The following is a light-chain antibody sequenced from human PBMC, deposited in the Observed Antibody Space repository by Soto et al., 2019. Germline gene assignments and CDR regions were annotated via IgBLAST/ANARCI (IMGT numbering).Light chain of an antibody. CDR2: GAS. CDR3: QQYGSSPLT. CDR1: QSVSSSY. V-gene: IGKV3-20*01. Sequence: EIVLTQSPGTLSLSPGERATLSCRASQSVSSSYLAWYQQKPGQAPRLLIYGASSRATGIPHRFSGSGSGTDFTLTISRLEPEDLAVYYCQQYGSSPLTFGGGTKLQL. J-gene: IGKJ4*01.